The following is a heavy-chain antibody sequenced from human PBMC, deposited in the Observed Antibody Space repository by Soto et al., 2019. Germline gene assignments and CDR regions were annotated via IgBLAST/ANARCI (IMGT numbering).Heavy chain of an antibody. Sequence: ASVKVSCKASGYTFTSYDINWVRQATGQGLEWMGWMNPNSGNTGYAQKFQGRVTMTRNTSISTAYMELSSLRSEDTAVYYCARGGTVVVPAAISHGMDVWGQGTTVTVSS. CDR3: ARGGTVVVPAAISHGMDV. V-gene: IGHV1-8*01. J-gene: IGHJ6*02. CDR2: MNPNSGNT. CDR1: GYTFTSYD. D-gene: IGHD2-2*02.